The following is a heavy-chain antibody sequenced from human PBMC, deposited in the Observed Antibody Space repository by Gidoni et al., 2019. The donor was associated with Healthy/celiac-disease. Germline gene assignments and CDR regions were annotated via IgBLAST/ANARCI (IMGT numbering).Heavy chain of an antibody. Sequence: QVQLVESGGGVYQPGRSLRLSCAASGFTFSSYGMHGVRQAPGKGLEWVAVISYDGSNKYYADAVKGRFTISRDNSKNTLYLQMNSLRAEDTAVYYCAKESYQLLGYYYYGMDVWGQGTTVTVSS. CDR1: GFTFSSYG. J-gene: IGHJ6*02. D-gene: IGHD2-2*01. CDR3: AKESYQLLGYYYYGMDV. V-gene: IGHV3-30*18. CDR2: ISYDGSNK.